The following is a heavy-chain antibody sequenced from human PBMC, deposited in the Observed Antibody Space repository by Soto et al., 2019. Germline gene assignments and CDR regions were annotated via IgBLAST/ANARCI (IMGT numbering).Heavy chain of an antibody. CDR1: GGSISSYY. CDR3: ARVRYSSSWSGWGTNYYYYGMDV. J-gene: IGHJ6*02. V-gene: IGHV4-59*01. CDR2: IYYSGST. Sequence: SETLSLTCTVSGGSISSYYWSWIRQPPGKGLEWIGYIYYSGSTNYNPSLKSRVTISVDTSKNQFSLKLSSVTAADTAVYYCARVRYSSSWSGWGTNYYYYGMDVWGQGTTVTVSS. D-gene: IGHD6-13*01.